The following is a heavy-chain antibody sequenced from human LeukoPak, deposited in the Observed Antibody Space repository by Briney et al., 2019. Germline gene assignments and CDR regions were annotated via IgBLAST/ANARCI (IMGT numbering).Heavy chain of an antibody. CDR3: ARGVMVTALGSEKWFEF. CDR2: INPNSGGT. V-gene: IGHV1-2*02. Sequence: ASVKVSCKASGYTFSDYYMHWVRQAPGQGPEWMGWINPNSGGTNYAQKFQGRVTMTWDTSISTAYMELSRLRFDDTAVYYCARGVMVTALGSEKWFEFWGQGTLVTVSS. D-gene: IGHD2-21*02. J-gene: IGHJ5*01. CDR1: GYTFSDYY.